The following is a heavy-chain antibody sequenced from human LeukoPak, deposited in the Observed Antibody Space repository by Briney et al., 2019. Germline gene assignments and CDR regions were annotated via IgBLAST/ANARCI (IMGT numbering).Heavy chain of an antibody. CDR3: AKEAVNYYDSSGYFDDAFDI. D-gene: IGHD3-22*01. CDR2: ISSSSSYI. J-gene: IGHJ3*02. Sequence: GGSLRLSCAASGFTFSSYSMNWVRQAPGKGLEWASSISSSSSYIYYADSVKGRFTISRDNAKNSLYLQMNSLRAEDTAVYYCAKEAVNYYDSSGYFDDAFDIWGQGTMVTVSS. CDR1: GFTFSSYS. V-gene: IGHV3-21*01.